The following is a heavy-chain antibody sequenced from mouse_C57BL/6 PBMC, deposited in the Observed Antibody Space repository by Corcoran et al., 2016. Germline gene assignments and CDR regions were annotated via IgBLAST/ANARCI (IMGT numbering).Heavy chain of an antibody. CDR1: GYTFTDYY. Sequence: QVQLQQSGPELVKPGASVTISCKASGYTFTDYYINWVQQRPGQGLEWIGWIFPGSGSTYYNEKFKGKATLTVDKSSSTAYMLLSSLTSEDSAVYFCARWVMPLITTVVDYYARDYWGQRTSVTVSS. D-gene: IGHD1-1*01. J-gene: IGHJ4*01. V-gene: IGHV1-75*01. CDR2: IFPGSGST. CDR3: ARWVMPLITTVVDYYARDY.